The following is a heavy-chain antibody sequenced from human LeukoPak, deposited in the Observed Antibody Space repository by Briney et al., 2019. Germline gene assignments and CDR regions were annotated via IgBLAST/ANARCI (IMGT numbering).Heavy chain of an antibody. V-gene: IGHV3-53*01. CDR3: ARDSDSGYGPFAS. CDR2: IHSGGTT. J-gene: IGHJ4*02. Sequence: GGSLNLSCAASGFTVSNNYMSWVRQAPGKGLEWVSVIHSGGTTNYADSVQGRFTISRDNSKTTVYLHMNSLRAEDTAVYYCARDSDSGYGPFASWGQGTLVTVSS. CDR1: GFTVSNNY. D-gene: IGHD5-12*01.